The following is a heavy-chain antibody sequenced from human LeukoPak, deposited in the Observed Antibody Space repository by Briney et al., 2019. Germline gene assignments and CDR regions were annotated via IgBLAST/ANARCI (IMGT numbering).Heavy chain of an antibody. CDR3: ARAYCNGGGCYSSSDF. Sequence: GGSLRLSCAASGFTFNNYGMHWVLQAPGKGLEWVAVIWYDGSDKYYADSVKGRFTISRDNSKNTLYLQMNSLRAEDTSIYYCARAYCNGGGCYSSSDFWGQGTLVTVSS. V-gene: IGHV3-33*01. CDR2: IWYDGSDK. J-gene: IGHJ4*02. CDR1: GFTFNNYG. D-gene: IGHD2-15*01.